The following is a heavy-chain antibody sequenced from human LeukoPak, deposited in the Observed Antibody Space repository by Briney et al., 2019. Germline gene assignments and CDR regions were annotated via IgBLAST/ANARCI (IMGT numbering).Heavy chain of an antibody. V-gene: IGHV3-23*01. CDR3: AKGIYSSGWSYFDY. Sequence: GGSLRFSCAASGFTFSNSAMSWVRQAPGKGLEWVSTLSGSGITTYYADSVKGRFTISRDNSKNTLYLQMNSLRAEDTAVYYCAKGIYSSGWSYFDYWGHGTLVTVSS. CDR2: LSGSGITT. J-gene: IGHJ4*01. CDR1: GFTFSNSA. D-gene: IGHD6-19*01.